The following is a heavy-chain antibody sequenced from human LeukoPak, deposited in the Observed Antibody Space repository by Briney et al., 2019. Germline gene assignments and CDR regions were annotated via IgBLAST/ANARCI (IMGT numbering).Heavy chain of an antibody. CDR1: GFTFSSYA. Sequence: GGSLRLSCAASGFTFSSYAVSWVRQAPGKGLEWVSVIYSGGSTYYADSVKGRFTISRHNSKNTLYLQMNSLRAEDTAVYYCARDSTRAFDIWGQGTMVTVSS. CDR2: IYSGGST. V-gene: IGHV3-53*04. CDR3: ARDSTRAFDI. D-gene: IGHD3-3*02. J-gene: IGHJ3*02.